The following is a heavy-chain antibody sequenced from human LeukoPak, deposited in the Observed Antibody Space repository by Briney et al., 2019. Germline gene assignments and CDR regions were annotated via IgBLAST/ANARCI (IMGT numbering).Heavy chain of an antibody. CDR2: ISSSSSYI. CDR3: ARDRGGYCVSTTCYNPSDY. V-gene: IGHV3-21*01. CDR1: GFTFSSYS. J-gene: IGHJ4*02. D-gene: IGHD2-2*01. Sequence: GGSLRLSCAASGFTFSSYSMNWVRQAPGKGLEWVSSISSSSSYIYYADSVKGRFTISRDNANNSLFLQMNSLRAEDTAVYYCARDRGGYCVSTTCYNPSDYWGQGTLVTVSA.